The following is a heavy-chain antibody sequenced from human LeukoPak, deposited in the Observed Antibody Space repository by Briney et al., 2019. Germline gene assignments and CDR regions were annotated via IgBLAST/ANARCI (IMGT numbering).Heavy chain of an antibody. J-gene: IGHJ4*02. CDR3: AKDITPSSKSGYFDY. CDR2: ISWDGGST. D-gene: IGHD4-11*01. CDR1: GFTFDDYT. V-gene: IGHV3-43*01. Sequence: GGSLRLSCPASGFTFDDYTMHWVRQAPGKGLEWVSLISWDGGSTYYADSVKGRFTISRDNSKNSLYLQMNSLRTEDTALYYCAKDITPSSKSGYFDYWGQGTLVTVSS.